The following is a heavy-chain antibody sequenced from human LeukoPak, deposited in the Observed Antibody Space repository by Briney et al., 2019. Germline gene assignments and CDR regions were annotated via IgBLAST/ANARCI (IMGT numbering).Heavy chain of an antibody. Sequence: PSETLSLTCTVSGGSISSSSYYWGWIRQPPGKGLEWIGEIYHSGSTNYNPSLKSRVTISVDKSKNQLSLKLSSVTAADTAVYYCARDGSSGRDYWGQGTLVTVSS. CDR1: GGSISSSSYY. J-gene: IGHJ4*02. CDR3: ARDGSSGRDY. V-gene: IGHV4-39*07. CDR2: IYHSGST. D-gene: IGHD6-19*01.